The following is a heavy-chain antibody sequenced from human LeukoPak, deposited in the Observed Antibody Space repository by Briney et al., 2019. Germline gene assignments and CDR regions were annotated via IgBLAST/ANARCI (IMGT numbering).Heavy chain of an antibody. J-gene: IGHJ4*02. Sequence: PGGSLRLSCAASGFTFSSYGMHWVRQAPGKGLEWVAVISYDGSNKYYADSVKGRFTISRDNSKNTLYLQMNSLRAEDTAVYYCARAVAGTGLELDYWGQGTLVTVSS. CDR2: ISYDGSNK. D-gene: IGHD6-19*01. CDR1: GFTFSSYG. V-gene: IGHV3-30*03. CDR3: ARAVAGTGLELDY.